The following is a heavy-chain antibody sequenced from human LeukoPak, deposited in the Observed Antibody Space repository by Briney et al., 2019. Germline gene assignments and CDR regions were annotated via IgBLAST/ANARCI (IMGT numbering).Heavy chain of an antibody. CDR1: GFTFSSYP. Sequence: GGSLRLSCATSGFTFSSYPMSWVRQAPGKGLEWVSSISGSGAMTYYADSVKGRFTISRDNAMDRLYLQMNSLRADDTAVYYCVKDRVDGSGSQFDSWGQGSLVIVSS. J-gene: IGHJ4*02. CDR2: ISGSGAMT. V-gene: IGHV3-23*01. CDR3: VKDRVDGSGSQFDS. D-gene: IGHD3-10*01.